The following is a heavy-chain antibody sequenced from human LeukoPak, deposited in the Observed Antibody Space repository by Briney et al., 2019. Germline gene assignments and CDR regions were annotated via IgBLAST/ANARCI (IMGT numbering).Heavy chain of an antibody. D-gene: IGHD2-2*01. CDR3: AKSGDCSSTSCQKTDYYYMDV. CDR2: ISGSGGST. J-gene: IGHJ6*03. V-gene: IGHV3-23*01. CDR1: GFAFSGYA. Sequence: GGSLRLSCAASGFAFSGYAMSWVRQAPGKGLEWVSAISGSGGSTYYADSVKGRFTISRDNSKNTLYLQMNSLRAEDTAVYYCAKSGDCSSTSCQKTDYYYMDVWGKGTTVTVSS.